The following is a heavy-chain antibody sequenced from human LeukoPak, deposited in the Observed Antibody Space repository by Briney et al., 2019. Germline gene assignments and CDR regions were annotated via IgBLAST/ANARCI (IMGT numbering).Heavy chain of an antibody. V-gene: IGHV4-31*03. CDR2: IYYSGST. Sequence: PSETLSLTCTVSGGSISSGGYYWSWIRQHPGKGLEWIGYIYYSGSTYYNPSLKSRVTISVDTSKNQFSLKLSSVTAADTAVYYCARADYGGNIDYWGQGTLVTVSS. CDR3: ARADYGGNIDY. D-gene: IGHD4-23*01. CDR1: GGSISSGGYY. J-gene: IGHJ4*02.